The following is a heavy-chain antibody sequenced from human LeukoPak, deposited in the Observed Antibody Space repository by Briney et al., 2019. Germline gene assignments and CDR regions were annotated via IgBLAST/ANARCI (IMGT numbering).Heavy chain of an antibody. CDR2: ISPIFGTR. J-gene: IGHJ3*02. CDR3: ARDTRRQSSSGYYLMDAFDI. Sequence: SVKVSCKASGGTFRSYAISWVRQAPGQGLEWMGRISPIFGTRSHAQKFQGRVTVITDESTSTAYMELSSLRSEDTAVYYCARDTRRQSSSGYYLMDAFDIWGQGTMVTVSS. CDR1: GGTFRSYA. D-gene: IGHD3-22*01. V-gene: IGHV1-69*05.